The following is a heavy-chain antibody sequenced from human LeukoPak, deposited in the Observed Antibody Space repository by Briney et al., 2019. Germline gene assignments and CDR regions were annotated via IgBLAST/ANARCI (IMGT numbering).Heavy chain of an antibody. CDR2: ISLRGGTI. CDR3: ARVLGGSGRSGEWFDL. J-gene: IGHJ5*02. V-gene: IGHV3-48*03. CDR1: GFTLGSFE. D-gene: IGHD6-19*01. Sequence: PGGSLRLSCAASGFTLGSFEVNWVRQAPGKGLEWVSFISLRGGTILYADSVQGRFTISRDNAKNSLYLQMNTLTAEDTAIYYCARVLGGSGRSGEWFDLWGQGTLVTVSS.